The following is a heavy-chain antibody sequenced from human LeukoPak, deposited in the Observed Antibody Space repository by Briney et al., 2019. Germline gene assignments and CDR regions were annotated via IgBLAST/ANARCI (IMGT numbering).Heavy chain of an antibody. D-gene: IGHD4-17*01. Sequence: GVSLRLSCAASGFTFSSYAMHWVRQAPGKGLEGVAVISYDGSNKYYADSVKGRFTISRDNSKNTLYLQMNSLRAEDTAVYYCAREGSLDYGDYSYYFDYWGQGTLVTVSS. V-gene: IGHV3-30*04. CDR1: GFTFSSYA. CDR2: ISYDGSNK. J-gene: IGHJ4*02. CDR3: AREGSLDYGDYSYYFDY.